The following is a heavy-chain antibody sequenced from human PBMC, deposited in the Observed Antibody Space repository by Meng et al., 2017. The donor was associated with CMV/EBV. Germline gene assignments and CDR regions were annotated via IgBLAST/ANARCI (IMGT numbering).Heavy chain of an antibody. V-gene: IGHV3-48*03. CDR2: ISSSGSTT. CDR3: ARVANGDNFFDY. CDR1: GFIFTRYE. J-gene: IGHJ4*01. Sequence: SCAASGFIFTRYEMTWVRQAPGQGLEWVSYISSSGSTTYYADSVKGRFTMSRDDTKNSLSLQMDSLRDEDTATYYCARVANGDNFFDYWGQGTVVTVSS.